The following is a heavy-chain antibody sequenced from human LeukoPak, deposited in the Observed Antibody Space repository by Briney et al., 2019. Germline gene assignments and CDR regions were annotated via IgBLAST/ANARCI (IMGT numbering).Heavy chain of an antibody. Sequence: ASVKVSCKASGYTFTDYYMHWVRQVPGKGLEWMGWINPNSGGTNYAQNFQGRVTMTRGTSISTAYMELSRLRSDDTAVYYCARDLKDAISFDYIFDDPWGQGTLVTVSS. CDR3: ARDLKDAISFDYIFDDP. CDR2: INPNSGGT. V-gene: IGHV1-2*02. CDR1: GYTFTDYY. D-gene: IGHD3-16*01. J-gene: IGHJ5*02.